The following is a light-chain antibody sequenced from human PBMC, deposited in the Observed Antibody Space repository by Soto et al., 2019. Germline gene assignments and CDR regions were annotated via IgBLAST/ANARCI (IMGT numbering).Light chain of an antibody. Sequence: DVPMTQSPSSVSAYVGDRVTITCRASQDISRWLAWYQQKPGQAPKFLIYAASNLQSGDPSRFSGSGSGTDFALTISSLQPEDFATYYCQQGNNFRVTFGQGTRLEIK. CDR1: QDISRW. V-gene: IGKV1D-12*01. CDR3: QQGNNFRVT. CDR2: AAS. J-gene: IGKJ5*01.